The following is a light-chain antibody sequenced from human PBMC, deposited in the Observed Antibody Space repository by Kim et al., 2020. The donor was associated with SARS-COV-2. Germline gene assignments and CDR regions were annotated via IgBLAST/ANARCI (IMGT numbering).Light chain of an antibody. J-gene: IGLJ2*01. V-gene: IGLV2-14*03. CDR2: DVS. CDR3: SSYTSSNTLV. CDR1: SSDVGGYNY. Sequence: GQSITISCTGTSSDVGGYNYVSWYQQHPGKVPKFIIYDVSKRPSGVSNRFSGSKSGNTASLTISGLQAEDEADYYCSSYTSSNTLVFGGGTKLTVL.